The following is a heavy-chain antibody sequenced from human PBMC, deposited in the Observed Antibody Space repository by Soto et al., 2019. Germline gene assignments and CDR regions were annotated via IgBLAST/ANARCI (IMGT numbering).Heavy chain of an antibody. V-gene: IGHV1-69*18. Sequence: QVQLVQSGAEVKKPGSSVKVSCKASGDTFTSYAVSWVRQAPGQGLEWMGKIIPAFGKTYYAQKFQGRLTISADDSTGTAYMELSSLVSADTAVDYGARDPLSSFAMDVWGQGTTVIVAS. CDR1: GDTFTSYA. D-gene: IGHD3-10*02. J-gene: IGHJ6*02. CDR2: IIPAFGKT. CDR3: ARDPLSSFAMDV.